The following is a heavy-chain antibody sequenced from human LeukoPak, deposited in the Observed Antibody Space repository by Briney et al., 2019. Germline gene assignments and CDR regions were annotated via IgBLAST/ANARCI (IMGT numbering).Heavy chain of an antibody. CDR3: ARPLGYCSDSRCPQSWFDP. CDR2: INHSGRT. Sequence: PAETLSLTCSVSGGSFSGYYWTWIRQPPGKGLEWIGEINHSGRTNYNPSLKSRVIMSVDTSKNQFSLKLSSVTAADTAVYYCARPLGYCSDSRCPQSWFDPWGQGTLVTVSS. CDR1: GGSFSGYY. V-gene: IGHV4-34*01. J-gene: IGHJ5*02. D-gene: IGHD2-15*01.